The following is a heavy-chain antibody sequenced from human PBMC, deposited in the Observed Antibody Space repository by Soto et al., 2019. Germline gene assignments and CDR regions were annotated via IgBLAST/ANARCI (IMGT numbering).Heavy chain of an antibody. D-gene: IGHD3-16*02. J-gene: IGHJ6*02. CDR1: GRTFSSYA. CDR3: ARDQTGGYDYVWGSYRYYYYYGMDV. V-gene: IGHV1-69*13. Sequence: SVKVSCKASGRTFSSYAISWVRQAPGQGLEWMGGIIPIFGTANYAQKFQGRVTITADESTSTAYMELSSLRSEDTAVYYCARDQTGGYDYVWGSYRYYYYYGMDVWGQGTTVTVSS. CDR2: IIPIFGTA.